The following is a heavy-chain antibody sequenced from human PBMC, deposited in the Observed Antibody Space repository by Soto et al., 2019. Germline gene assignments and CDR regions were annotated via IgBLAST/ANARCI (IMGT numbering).Heavy chain of an antibody. CDR1: GFTFSVFA. D-gene: IGHD4-17*01. CDR2: ISGRGENT. Sequence: EVQLLESGGGLVQPGGSLRLSCAASGFTFSVFAMSWVRHDPGKGLELVLTISGRGENTYYADSVKGRLTISRDNSKNMLNLQMNSWRGEDTGVYYCAKDRGSGDYGVNAVDIWGQGSMVTVAS. CDR3: AKDRGSGDYGVNAVDI. J-gene: IGHJ3*02. V-gene: IGHV3-23*01.